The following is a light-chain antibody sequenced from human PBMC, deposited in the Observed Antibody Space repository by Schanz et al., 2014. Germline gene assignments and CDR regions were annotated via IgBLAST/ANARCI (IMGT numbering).Light chain of an antibody. V-gene: IGKV1-39*01. J-gene: IGKJ1*01. Sequence: DIQMTQSPSSLSASVGDRVTITCRASQDISNFLNWYQQKPGKAPKLLIYAASSLQSGVPSRFSGSGSGTDFTLTISSLQPEDFATYYCQQTDTTPLKFGQGTKVEIK. CDR3: QQTDTTPLK. CDR1: QDISNF. CDR2: AAS.